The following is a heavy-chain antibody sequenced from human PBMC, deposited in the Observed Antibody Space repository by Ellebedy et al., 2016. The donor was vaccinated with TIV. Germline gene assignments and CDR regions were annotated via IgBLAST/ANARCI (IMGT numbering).Heavy chain of an antibody. V-gene: IGHV3-48*01. CDR3: ARDEGKEGGYYTNSPEEGFDP. CDR2: ISASGSTI. CDR1: GFSFSRYS. Sequence: GESLKISCAASGFSFSRYSMIWVRQAPGKGLQWVSYISASGSTIYYADSVKGRFTISRDNAKNSLFLQMNSLRAEDTAVYYCARDEGKEGGYYTNSPEEGFDPWGQGTLVTVSS. D-gene: IGHD2-8*01. J-gene: IGHJ5*02.